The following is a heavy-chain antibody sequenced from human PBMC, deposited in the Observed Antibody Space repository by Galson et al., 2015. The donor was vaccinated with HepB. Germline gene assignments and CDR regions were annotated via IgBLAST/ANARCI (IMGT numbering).Heavy chain of an antibody. CDR3: ARDHSSSWYEYYYYYMDV. D-gene: IGHD6-13*01. V-gene: IGHV1-69*10. CDR1: GGTFSSYA. CDR2: IIPILGIA. J-gene: IGHJ6*03. Sequence: SVKVSCKASGGTFSSYAISWVRQAPGQGLEWMGGIIPILGIANYAQKFQGRVTITADKSTSTAYMELSSLRSEDTAVYYCARDHSSSWYEYYYYYMDVWGKGTTVTVSS.